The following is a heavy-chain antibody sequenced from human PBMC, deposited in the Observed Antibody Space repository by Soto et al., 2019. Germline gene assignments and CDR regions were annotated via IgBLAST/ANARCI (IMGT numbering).Heavy chain of an antibody. V-gene: IGHV3-11*01. CDR1: GFTFSDYY. CDR2: SSTTGGTI. Sequence: QVQLVESGGGLVKPGGSLRLSCTASGFTFSDYYMSWIRQAPGKGLEWVSYSSTTGGTIYYAASVKGRFTISRDNAKSVLYLQMNSLRAEDTAMYYCARETIPGAFDIWGQGTMVTVS. D-gene: IGHD2-21*01. J-gene: IGHJ3*02. CDR3: ARETIPGAFDI.